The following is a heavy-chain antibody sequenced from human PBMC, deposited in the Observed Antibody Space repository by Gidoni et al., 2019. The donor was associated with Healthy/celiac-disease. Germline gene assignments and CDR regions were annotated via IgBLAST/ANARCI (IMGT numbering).Heavy chain of an antibody. V-gene: IGHV4-4*02. CDR1: GGSISSSNW. Sequence: QVQLQESGPGLVKPSGTLSLTCAVSGGSISSSNWWSWVRQPPGKGLEWIGEIYHSGSTNYNPSLKSRVTISVDKSKNQFSLKLSSVTAADTAVYYCARESVRGVIPQKGYGMDVWGQGTTVTVSS. D-gene: IGHD3-10*01. J-gene: IGHJ6*02. CDR3: ARESVRGVIPQKGYGMDV. CDR2: IYHSGST.